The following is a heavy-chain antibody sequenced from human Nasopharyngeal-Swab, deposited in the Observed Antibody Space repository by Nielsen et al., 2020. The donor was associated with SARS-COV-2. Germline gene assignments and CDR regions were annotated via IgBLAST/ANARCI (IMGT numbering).Heavy chain of an antibody. Sequence: GGSLRLSCAASGFTFSSYGMHWVRQAPGKGLEWVAVISYDGSNKYYADSVKGRFTISRDNSKNTLYLQMNSLRAEDTAVYYCARDRRRWLELDYWGQGTLVTVSS. CDR1: GFTFSSYG. CDR3: ARDRRRWLELDY. D-gene: IGHD5-24*01. J-gene: IGHJ4*02. V-gene: IGHV3-30*03. CDR2: ISYDGSNK.